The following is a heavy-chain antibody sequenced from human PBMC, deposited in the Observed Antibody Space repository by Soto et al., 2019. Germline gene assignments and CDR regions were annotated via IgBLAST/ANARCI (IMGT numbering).Heavy chain of an antibody. V-gene: IGHV4-61*01. CDR1: GGSLRSGSYY. D-gene: IGHD3-22*01. Sequence: SETLSLTCTVSGGSLRSGSYYWSWIRQPPGXGLEXIGXIXXXXXTXXXASLKSRVTIAVDTSKNQFSLKVNSVTAADTAVYFCARDSSGRHDYWGQGTPVTASS. J-gene: IGHJ4*02. CDR2: IXXXXXT. CDR3: ARDSSGRHDY.